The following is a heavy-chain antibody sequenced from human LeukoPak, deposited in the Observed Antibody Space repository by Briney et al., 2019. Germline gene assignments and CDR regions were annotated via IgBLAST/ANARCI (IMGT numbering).Heavy chain of an antibody. J-gene: IGHJ4*02. CDR3: ARGGYYDSSGRNFDY. D-gene: IGHD3-22*01. V-gene: IGHV3-7*05. CDR1: GFTFSNYW. Sequence: PGGSLRLSCAASGFTFSNYWMSWVRQAPGKGLEWVAKIKQDGSEKYYVDSVKGRFTISRDNAKNSLYLQMNSLRAEDTAVYYCARGGYYDSSGRNFDYWGQGTLVCVSS. CDR2: IKQDGSEK.